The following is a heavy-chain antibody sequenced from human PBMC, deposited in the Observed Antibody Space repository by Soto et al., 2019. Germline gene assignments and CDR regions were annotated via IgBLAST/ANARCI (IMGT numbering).Heavy chain of an antibody. CDR1: GRTFSSYS. J-gene: IGHJ6*02. D-gene: IGHD6-19*01. Sequence: QVQLVQSGAEVKKPGSSVKVSCEASGRTFSSYSIIWVRQAPGQGLEWMGRITPVLGIANYAQKFQGSVTITADKSTSTAYMDLSSLTFEDTAVYYCARGGAVAGDPNLQRYYYGMDVWGQGTTVTVSS. CDR3: ARGGAVAGDPNLQRYYYGMDV. V-gene: IGHV1-69*02. CDR2: ITPVLGIA.